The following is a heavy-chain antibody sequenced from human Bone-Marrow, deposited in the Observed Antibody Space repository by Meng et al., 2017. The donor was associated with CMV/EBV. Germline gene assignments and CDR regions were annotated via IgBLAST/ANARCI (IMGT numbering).Heavy chain of an antibody. CDR2: MNPNSGNT. Sequence: ASVKVSCKASGYTFTSYDINWVRQATGQGLEWMGWMNPNSGNTGYAQKFQGRVTITRNTSISTAYMELSSLRSDDTAVYYCARDLGIAAAEWFDYWGQGTLVTVSS. CDR1: GYTFTSYD. J-gene: IGHJ4*02. D-gene: IGHD6-13*01. CDR3: ARDLGIAAAEWFDY. V-gene: IGHV1-8*03.